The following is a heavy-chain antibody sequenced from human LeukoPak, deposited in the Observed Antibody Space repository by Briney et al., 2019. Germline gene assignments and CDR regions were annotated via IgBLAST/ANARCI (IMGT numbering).Heavy chain of an antibody. V-gene: IGHV3-30*03. CDR2: ISYDGSHK. D-gene: IGHD2-2*01. Sequence: TGRSLRLSCAASGITFRSYGMHWVRQAPGKGLEWVAVISYDGSHKYYADSVKGRFSTSRDNSKNTLYLQMNSLRADDTAVYYCATLDIVVVPAAPGGHWFDPWGQGTLVTVSS. J-gene: IGHJ5*02. CDR3: ATLDIVVVPAAPGGHWFDP. CDR1: GITFRSYG.